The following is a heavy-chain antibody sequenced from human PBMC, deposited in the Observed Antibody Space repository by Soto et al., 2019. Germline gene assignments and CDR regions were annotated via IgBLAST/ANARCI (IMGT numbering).Heavy chain of an antibody. CDR2: VYNSGST. D-gene: IGHD6-13*01. Sequence: GKGLEWIGYVYNSGSTNYNPSLKSRVTISEDTSKSQFSLKVNSMTAADTAVYYCARYRREAVAGYTLDNWGQGILVTSPQ. J-gene: IGHJ4*02. CDR3: ARYRREAVAGYTLDN. V-gene: IGHV4-59*01.